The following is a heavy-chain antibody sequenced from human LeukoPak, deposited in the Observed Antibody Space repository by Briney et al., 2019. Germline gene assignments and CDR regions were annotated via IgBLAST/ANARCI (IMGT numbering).Heavy chain of an antibody. CDR1: GFTFSRYT. J-gene: IGHJ5*02. Sequence: GRSLRLSCAASGFTFSRYTMHWVRHAPGKGLEWVAVISYDGTNKFYADSVKGRFTISRDDSKNTLYLQMNSLRDEDTAVYYCARDDRNGLDPWGQGTLVSVSS. D-gene: IGHD1-14*01. CDR3: ARDDRNGLDP. CDR2: ISYDGTNK. V-gene: IGHV3-30-3*01.